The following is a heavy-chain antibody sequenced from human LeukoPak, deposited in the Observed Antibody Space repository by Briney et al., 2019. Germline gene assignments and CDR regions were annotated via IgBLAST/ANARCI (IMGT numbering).Heavy chain of an antibody. D-gene: IGHD2-2*01. CDR3: ARVRASQRISDY. Sequence: QPGGSLRLSCAASGFTFNTYAMIWVRQAPGKGLEWVSGISYSGGSSYYADSVRGRVTISRDNSKNTLYLQMNSLRAEDTAVYYCARVRASQRISDYWGQGTLVTVSS. CDR2: ISYSGGSS. CDR1: GFTFNTYA. V-gene: IGHV3-23*01. J-gene: IGHJ4*02.